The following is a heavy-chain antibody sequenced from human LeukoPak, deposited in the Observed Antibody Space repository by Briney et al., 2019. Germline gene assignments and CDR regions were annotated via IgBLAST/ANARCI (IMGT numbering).Heavy chain of an antibody. CDR2: IKQDGSEK. Sequence: GGSLRLSCAASGFTFRSYWMSWVRHAPGKGLEWVANIKQDGSEKYYVDSVKRRFTISRDNAKNSLYLQINSLRAEDTAVYYCARHRSGGSQDDAFDIWGQGTMVTVSS. J-gene: IGHJ3*02. V-gene: IGHV3-7*01. CDR1: GFTFRSYW. CDR3: ARHRSGGSQDDAFDI. D-gene: IGHD2-15*01.